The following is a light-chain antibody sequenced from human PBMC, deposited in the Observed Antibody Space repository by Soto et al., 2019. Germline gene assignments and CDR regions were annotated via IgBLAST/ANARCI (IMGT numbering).Light chain of an antibody. CDR3: QQHYSYSRA. V-gene: IGKV1-5*01. CDR2: DAS. Sequence: DIQMTQSPSTLSASVGDRVTLTCRASQSIGGRLAWYQQKPGQAPKLLIYDASTLGSGVPSRFRGSGYWTHFTLTITSLHPDDFAPYYCQQHYSYSRAFGHGTKVDIK. J-gene: IGKJ1*01. CDR1: QSIGGR.